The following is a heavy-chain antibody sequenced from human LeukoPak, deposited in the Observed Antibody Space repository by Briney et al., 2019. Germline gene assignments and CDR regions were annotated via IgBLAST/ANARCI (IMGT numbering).Heavy chain of an antibody. CDR1: GFTFSSYG. Sequence: GGSLRLSCAASGFTFSSYGMHWVRQAPGKGLAWVAVIWYDGSNKYYADSVKGRFTISRDNSKNTLYLQMNSLRAEDTAVYYCARAEYYYDSSGYSLFDYWGQGTLVTVSS. V-gene: IGHV3-33*01. J-gene: IGHJ4*02. D-gene: IGHD3-22*01. CDR2: IWYDGSNK. CDR3: ARAEYYYDSSGYSLFDY.